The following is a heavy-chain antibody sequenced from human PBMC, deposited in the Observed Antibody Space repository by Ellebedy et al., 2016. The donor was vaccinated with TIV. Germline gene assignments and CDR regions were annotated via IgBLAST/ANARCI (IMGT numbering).Heavy chain of an antibody. Sequence: GGSLRLXXAASGFTFSSYAMSWVRQAPGKGLEWVSAISGSGGSTYYADSVKGRFTISRDNSKNTLYLQMNSLRAEDTAVYYCAQPGWSYPNSFDIWGQGTMVTVSS. V-gene: IGHV3-23*01. D-gene: IGHD1-26*01. CDR2: ISGSGGST. J-gene: IGHJ3*02. CDR3: AQPGWSYPNSFDI. CDR1: GFTFSSYA.